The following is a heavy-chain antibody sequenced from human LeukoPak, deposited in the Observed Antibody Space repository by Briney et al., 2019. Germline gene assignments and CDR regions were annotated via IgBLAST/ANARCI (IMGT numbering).Heavy chain of an antibody. CDR1: GYTFTGYY. J-gene: IGHJ4*02. CDR3: ARDRYYYDSSGYNGDY. D-gene: IGHD3-22*01. Sequence: ASVKVSCKASGYTFTGYYMHWVRQAPGQGLEWMGWINPNSGGTNYAQKFQGRVTMTRDTSTSTAYMELRSLRSDDTAVYYCARDRYYYDSSGYNGDYWGQGTLVTVSS. CDR2: INPNSGGT. V-gene: IGHV1-2*02.